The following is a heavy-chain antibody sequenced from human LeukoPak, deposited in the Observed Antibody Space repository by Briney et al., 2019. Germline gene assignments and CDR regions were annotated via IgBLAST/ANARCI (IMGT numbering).Heavy chain of an antibody. CDR1: GFTFDDYA. D-gene: IGHD3-22*01. CDR3: AKDLYYYDSSGSDY. J-gene: IGHJ4*02. CDR2: ISWNSGSI. Sequence: GRSLRLSCAASGFTFDDYAMHWVRQAPGKGLEWVSGISWNSGSIGYADSVKGRFTISRDNAKNSLYLQMNSLRAEDTALCYCAKDLYYYDSSGSDYWGQGTLVTVSS. V-gene: IGHV3-9*01.